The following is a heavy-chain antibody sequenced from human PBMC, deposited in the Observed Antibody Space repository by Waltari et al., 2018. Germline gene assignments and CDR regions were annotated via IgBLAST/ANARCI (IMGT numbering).Heavy chain of an antibody. V-gene: IGHV4-4*02. CDR2: IFYSGST. Sequence: QVQLKESGPGLVKASGTLSLTCAVSGASVTHNNWWGWVRQSPGKGLEWIGEIFYSGSTNYRYNPSLKSRVTISVDESENRLSLKMNSVTAADTAMYYCARRSWSRSFDIWGQGIRVTVSS. CDR1: GASVTHNNW. J-gene: IGHJ4*02. CDR3: ARRSWSRSFDI. D-gene: IGHD6-13*01.